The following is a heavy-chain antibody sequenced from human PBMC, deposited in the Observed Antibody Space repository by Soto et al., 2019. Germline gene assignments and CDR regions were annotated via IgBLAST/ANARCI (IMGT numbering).Heavy chain of an antibody. CDR1: GGSISSSSYY. D-gene: IGHD3-3*01. CDR2: IYYSGST. J-gene: IGHJ6*02. Sequence: SETLSLTCTVSGGSISSSSYYWGWIRQPPGKGLEWIGSIYYSGSTYYNPSLKSRVTISVDTSKNQFSLKLSSVTAADTAVYYCARKYDFWSGYLSYYYYGMDVWGQGTTVTVSS. CDR3: ARKYDFWSGYLSYYYYGMDV. V-gene: IGHV4-39*01.